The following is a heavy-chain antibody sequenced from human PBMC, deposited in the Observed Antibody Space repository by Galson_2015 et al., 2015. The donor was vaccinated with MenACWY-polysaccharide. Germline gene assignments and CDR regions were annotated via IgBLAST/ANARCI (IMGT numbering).Heavy chain of an antibody. V-gene: IGHV4-39*01. D-gene: IGHD2-8*02. CDR2: IYYSGST. CDR3: AGLARNCTGDTCYHFFDY. J-gene: IGHJ4*02. Sequence: SETLSLTCTVSGGSISSSIYYWAWIRQPPGEGLEWIGNIYYSGSTFYNPSLKSRVTTSVDTSRNQFSLHLYSVTAADTAVYYGAGLARNCTGDTCYHFFDYWGQGTLVTVSS. CDR1: GGSISSSIYY.